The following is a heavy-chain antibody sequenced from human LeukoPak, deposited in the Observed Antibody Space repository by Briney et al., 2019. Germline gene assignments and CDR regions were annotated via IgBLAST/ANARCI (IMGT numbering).Heavy chain of an antibody. CDR1: GFTFSRYS. CDR3: ARDYFDSSDYPQTYYYYYMDV. Sequence: GGSLRLSCAASGFTFSRYSMNWVRQAPGKGLEWVASIGSTSTFIYSADSVKGRFTISRDTAKNSLLLQMNSLRAEDTAIYYCARDYFDSSDYPQTYYYYYMDVWGKGTTVTVSS. CDR2: IGSTSTFI. V-gene: IGHV3-21*01. D-gene: IGHD3-22*01. J-gene: IGHJ6*03.